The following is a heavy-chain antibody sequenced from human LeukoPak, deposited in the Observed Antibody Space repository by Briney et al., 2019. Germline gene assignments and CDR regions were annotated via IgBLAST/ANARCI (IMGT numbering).Heavy chain of an antibody. J-gene: IGHJ4*02. CDR1: GGSISNYY. D-gene: IGHD3-10*01. CDR3: ARGYGSGTYYFSNEYYFDY. CDR2: IHNSGIT. Sequence: SETLSLTCTVSGGSISNYYWSWIRQPPGKGLEWIGFIHNSGITNYNPSLRSRLTISVDTSKNQFSLKLSSVTAADTALYYCARGYGSGTYYFSNEYYFDYWGQGTLVTVSS. V-gene: IGHV4-59*01.